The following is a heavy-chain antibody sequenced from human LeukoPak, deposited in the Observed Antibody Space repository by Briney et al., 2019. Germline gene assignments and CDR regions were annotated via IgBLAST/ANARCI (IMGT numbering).Heavy chain of an antibody. Sequence: GGSLRLSCAASGFTFSSYAMHWVRQAPGKGLEWVSLISYDGSNKYYADSVKGRFTISRDKSKDTVYLQMNSLRAEDTAVYYCARDDRYSITRSYDYYPLDVWGPGTTVTVS. CDR3: ARDDRYSITRSYDYYPLDV. V-gene: IGHV3-30-3*01. CDR1: GFTFSSYA. J-gene: IGHJ6*02. D-gene: IGHD2-21*01. CDR2: ISYDGSNK.